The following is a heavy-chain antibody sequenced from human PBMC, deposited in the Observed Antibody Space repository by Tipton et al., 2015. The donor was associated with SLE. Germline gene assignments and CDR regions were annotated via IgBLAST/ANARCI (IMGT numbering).Heavy chain of an antibody. CDR1: GFTFSSYS. Sequence: GSLRLSCAASGFTFSSYSMNWVRQAPGKGLEWVSSISSSNSYIYYADSVKGRFTISRDNAKNSLYLQMNSLRAEDTAVYYCARGPSSVLDYWGQGTLVTVSS. V-gene: IGHV3-21*01. CDR2: ISSSNSYI. CDR3: ARGPSSVLDY. D-gene: IGHD1-26*01. J-gene: IGHJ4*02.